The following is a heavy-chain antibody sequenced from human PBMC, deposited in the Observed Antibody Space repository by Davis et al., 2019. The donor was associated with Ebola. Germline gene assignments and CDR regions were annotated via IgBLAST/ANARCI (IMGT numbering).Heavy chain of an antibody. D-gene: IGHD6-6*01. CDR2: INHSGST. CDR1: GGSISSSNW. Sequence: MPSETLSLTCAVSGGSISSSNWWSWVRQPPGKGLEWIGEINHSGSTNYDPSLKSRVTISVDTSKNQFSLKLSSVTAADTAVYYCARQEYSSSSGYYYGMDVWGQGTTVTVSS. CDR3: ARQEYSSSSGYYYGMDV. V-gene: IGHV4-4*02. J-gene: IGHJ6*02.